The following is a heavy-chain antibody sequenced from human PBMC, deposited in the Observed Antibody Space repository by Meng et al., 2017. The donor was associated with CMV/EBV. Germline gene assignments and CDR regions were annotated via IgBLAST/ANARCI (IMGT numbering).Heavy chain of an antibody. D-gene: IGHD5-24*01. CDR1: GGSFSGYY. J-gene: IGHJ6*02. Sequence: SETLSLTCAVYGGSFSGYYWGWIRQPPGKGLEWIGEINHSGSTNYNPSLKSRVTISVDTSKNQFSLKLSSVTAADTAVYYCARDKDGDGYNIGNGMDVWGQGTTVTVSS. CDR3: ARDKDGDGYNIGNGMDV. CDR2: INHSGST. V-gene: IGHV4-34*01.